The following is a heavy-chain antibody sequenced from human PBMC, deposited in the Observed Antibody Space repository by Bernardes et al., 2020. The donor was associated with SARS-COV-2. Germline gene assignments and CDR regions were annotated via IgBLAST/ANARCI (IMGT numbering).Heavy chain of an antibody. CDR1: GFTFSSQP. V-gene: IGHV3-23*01. J-gene: IGHJ4*02. D-gene: IGHD5-12*01. CDR3: ANRAWLES. CDR2: ITVGGANT. Sequence: GGSLRLSCTASGFTFSSQPMSWVRQAPGKGLEWVSVITVGGANTYYADSVKGRFTISRDDSNNTLYLQMNSLRAEDTAVYYCANRAWLESWGQGMLVTVSS.